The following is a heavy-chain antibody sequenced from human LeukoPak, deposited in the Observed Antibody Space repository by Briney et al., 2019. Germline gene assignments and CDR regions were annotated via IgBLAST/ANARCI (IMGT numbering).Heavy chain of an antibody. J-gene: IGHJ6*03. CDR2: TTSTGRTT. V-gene: IGHV3-48*03. Sequence: GGSLRLSCAASGFSFSTYDMNWVRQAPGKGLEWASYTTSTGRTTYYADSVKGRFTISRDNAKHSLYLQMNSLRVEDTAVYYCARLPGPYYYYYMDVWGKGTTVTVSS. CDR3: ARLPGPYYYYYMDV. CDR1: GFSFSTYD.